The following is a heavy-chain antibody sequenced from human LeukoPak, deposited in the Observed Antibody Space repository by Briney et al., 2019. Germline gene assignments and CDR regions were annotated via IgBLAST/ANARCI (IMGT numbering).Heavy chain of an antibody. J-gene: IGHJ4*02. CDR1: GGSTSSYY. CDR2: IYYSGST. Sequence: SETLSLTCTVSGGSTSSYYWSWIRQPPGKGLEWIGYIYYSGSTNYNPSLKSRVTISVDTSKNQFSLKLSSVTAADTAVYYCARGNYDGTDYWGQGTLVTVSS. D-gene: IGHD3-22*01. CDR3: ARGNYDGTDY. V-gene: IGHV4-59*08.